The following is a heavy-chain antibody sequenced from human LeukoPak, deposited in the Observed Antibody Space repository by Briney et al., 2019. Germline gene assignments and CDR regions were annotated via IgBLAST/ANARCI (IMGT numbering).Heavy chain of an antibody. CDR3: ASRDGRLN. D-gene: IGHD5-24*01. V-gene: IGHV3-23*01. CDR1: GFTVSSNY. Sequence: GGSLRLSCAASGFTVSSNYMNWVRQAPGKGLEWVSAISGSGGSTYYADSVKGRFAISRDNSKNTLYLQMNSLRAEDTAVYYCASRDGRLNWGQGTLVTVSS. J-gene: IGHJ4*02. CDR2: ISGSGGST.